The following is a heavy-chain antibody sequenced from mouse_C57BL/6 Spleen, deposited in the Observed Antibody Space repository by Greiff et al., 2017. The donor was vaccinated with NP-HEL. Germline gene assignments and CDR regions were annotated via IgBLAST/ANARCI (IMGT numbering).Heavy chain of an antibody. CDR3: ARNRGERSMDY. Sequence: QVQLQQSGPGLVQPSQSLSISCTASGFSLTSYGVHWVRQSPGKGLEWLGVIWSGGSTDYNAAFISRLIISNYKSKSQFFIKSNSLPADDTAIYYCARNRGERSMDYWGQGTSVTVSS. V-gene: IGHV2-2*01. J-gene: IGHJ4*01. CDR1: GFSLTSYG. D-gene: IGHD2-13*01. CDR2: IWSGGST.